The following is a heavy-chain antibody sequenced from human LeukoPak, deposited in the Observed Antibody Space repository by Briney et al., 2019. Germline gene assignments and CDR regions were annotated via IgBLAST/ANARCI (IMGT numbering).Heavy chain of an antibody. V-gene: IGHV4-34*01. CDR2: INHSGST. J-gene: IGHJ4*02. D-gene: IGHD5-18*01. CDR1: GGSFSGYY. CDR3: ARGVGRGYSYGDFDY. Sequence: SETLSLTCAVYGGSFSGYYWSWIRQPPGKGLEWIGEINHSGSTNYNPSLKSRVTISVDTSKNQFSLKLSSVTAADTAVYYSARGVGRGYSYGDFDYWGQGTLVTVSS.